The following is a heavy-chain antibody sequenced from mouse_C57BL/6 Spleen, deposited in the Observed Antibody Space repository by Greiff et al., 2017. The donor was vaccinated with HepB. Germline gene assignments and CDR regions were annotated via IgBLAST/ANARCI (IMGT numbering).Heavy chain of an antibody. CDR2: IRSKSNNYAT. Sequence: EVKLMESGGGLVQPKGSLKLSCAASGFSFNTYAMNWVRQAPGKGLEWVARIRSKSNNYATYYADSVKDRFTISRDDSESMLYLQMNNLKTEDTAMYYCVRPYGNYRAWFAYWGQGTLVTVSA. CDR1: GFSFNTYA. D-gene: IGHD2-1*01. CDR3: VRPYGNYRAWFAY. V-gene: IGHV10-1*01. J-gene: IGHJ3*01.